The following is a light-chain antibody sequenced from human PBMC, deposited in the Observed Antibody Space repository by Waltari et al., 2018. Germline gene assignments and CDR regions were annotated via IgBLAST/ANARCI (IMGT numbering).Light chain of an antibody. V-gene: IGLV2-23*02. CDR1: SSDVGNYNL. CDR2: EVT. Sequence: QSGLTQPASVSGSPGQSITILCTGTSSDVGNYNLVSWYQQYPGKAPKPMVYEVTKRTSGVSDRFSGSKAGNTASLTISGLQSQDEADYYCCSYAGLGIYVFGTGTKVTVL. CDR3: CSYAGLGIYV. J-gene: IGLJ1*01.